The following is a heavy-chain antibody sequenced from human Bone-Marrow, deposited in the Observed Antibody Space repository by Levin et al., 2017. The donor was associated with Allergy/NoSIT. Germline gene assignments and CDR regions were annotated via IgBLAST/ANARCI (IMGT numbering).Heavy chain of an antibody. CDR1: GFTFSSHG. CDR3: AKDWSGFDALDI. Sequence: GGSLRLSCAASGFTFSSHGMNWVRQAPGKGLEWVALISYDGSNKYHADSVKGRFTISRDNSKNTLYLQMNSLRPEDTAVYYCAKDWSGFDALDIWGQGTMVTVSS. CDR2: ISYDGSNK. J-gene: IGHJ3*02. V-gene: IGHV3-30*18. D-gene: IGHD3-3*01.